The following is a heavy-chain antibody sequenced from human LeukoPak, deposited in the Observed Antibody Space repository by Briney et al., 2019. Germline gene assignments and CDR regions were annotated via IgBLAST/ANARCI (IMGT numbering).Heavy chain of an antibody. CDR3: ARGNGATAHFDY. J-gene: IGHJ4*02. D-gene: IGHD1-26*01. CDR1: GFTFDDYA. CDR2: TSSSDAGT. V-gene: IGHV3-23*01. Sequence: PGGSLRLSCAVSGFTFDDYAMSWVRQAPGKGLEWVSATSSSDAGTYYAASVRGRFTVSRDNSKNTLYLQMNSLRAEDTAVYYCARGNGATAHFDYWGQGTLVTVSS.